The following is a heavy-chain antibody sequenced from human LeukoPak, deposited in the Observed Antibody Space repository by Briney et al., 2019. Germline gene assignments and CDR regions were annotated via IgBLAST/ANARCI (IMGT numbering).Heavy chain of an antibody. CDR1: GFTFSSYW. D-gene: IGHD3-3*01. Sequence: GGSLRLSCAASGFTFSSYWMSWVRQAPGKGLEWGANIKQDGCEKYYVVSVKGRFTISRDNAKNSLYLQMNSLRAEDTAVYYCARGRYYDFWSGKSGGYYFDYWGQGTLVTVSS. J-gene: IGHJ4*02. CDR2: IKQDGCEK. V-gene: IGHV3-7*04. CDR3: ARGRYYDFWSGKSGGYYFDY.